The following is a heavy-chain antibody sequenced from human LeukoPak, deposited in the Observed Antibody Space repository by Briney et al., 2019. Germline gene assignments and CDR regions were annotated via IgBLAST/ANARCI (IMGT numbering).Heavy chain of an antibody. J-gene: IGHJ4*02. CDR3: AKPLFKIRPWDY. Sequence: GRSLRLSCAASGFTFSSYAMSWVRQASGKGLEWVSAISGSGGSTYYADSVKGRFTISRDNSKNTLYLQMNSLRAEDTAVYYCAKPLFKIRPWDYWGQGTLVTVSS. CDR1: GFTFSSYA. CDR2: ISGSGGST. V-gene: IGHV3-23*01.